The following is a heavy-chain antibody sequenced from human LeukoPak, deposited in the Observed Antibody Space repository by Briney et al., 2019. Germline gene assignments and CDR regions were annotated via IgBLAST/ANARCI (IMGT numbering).Heavy chain of an antibody. Sequence: PGGSLRLSCAASGFTFNTYAIYWVRQAPGKGLEWVSGICGSGGCTYYADSVKGRFTISRDNSKNTVYLQMNSLTADDTAVDYCAKTTVGYSSGRYPGWPADCWGQGTLVTVSP. CDR1: GFTFNTYA. J-gene: IGHJ4*02. D-gene: IGHD6-19*01. V-gene: IGHV3-23*01. CDR3: AKTTVGYSSGRYPGWPADC. CDR2: ICGSGGCT.